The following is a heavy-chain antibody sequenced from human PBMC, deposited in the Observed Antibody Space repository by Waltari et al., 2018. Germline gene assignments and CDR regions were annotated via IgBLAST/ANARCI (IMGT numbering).Heavy chain of an antibody. V-gene: IGHV4-59*01. D-gene: IGHD1-7*01. J-gene: IGHJ3*02. CDR2: IYYSGST. Sequence: QVQLQESGPGLVKPSETLSLTCTVSGGSISSYYWSWIRQPPGKGLEWIGYIYYSGSTNYNPSLKSRVTISVDTSKNQFSLKLSSLRSEDTAVYYCATLLSITGTTDSAFDIWGQGTMVTVSS. CDR3: ATLLSITGTTDSAFDI. CDR1: GGSISSYY.